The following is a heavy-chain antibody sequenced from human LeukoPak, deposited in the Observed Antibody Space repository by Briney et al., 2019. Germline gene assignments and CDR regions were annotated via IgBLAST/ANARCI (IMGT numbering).Heavy chain of an antibody. V-gene: IGHV1-2*02. J-gene: IGHJ4*02. CDR1: GYTFTGYY. Sequence: GASVKVSCKASGYTFTGYYMHWVRQAPGQGLEWMGWINPNSSGTNYAQKFQGRVTMTRDTSISTAYMELSRLRSDDTAVYYCARAEAYYYGSGSYYWFDYWGQGTLVTVSS. CDR3: ARAEAYYYGSGSYYWFDY. CDR2: INPNSSGT. D-gene: IGHD3-10*01.